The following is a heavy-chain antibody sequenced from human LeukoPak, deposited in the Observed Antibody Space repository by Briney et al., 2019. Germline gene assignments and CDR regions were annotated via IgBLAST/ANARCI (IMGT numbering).Heavy chain of an antibody. CDR3: ARDQGSLTRSWYTGY. Sequence: ASVKVSCKTFGFTFTGYHIHWVRQAPGQGPEWMGRINPNTGETNFAQKFQGRVTMTRDTSITTAFMELSSLRPDDTAVYFCARDQGSLTRSWYTGYWGQGTQVTVS. J-gene: IGHJ4*02. CDR1: GFTFTGYH. D-gene: IGHD6-13*01. V-gene: IGHV1-2*06. CDR2: INPNTGET.